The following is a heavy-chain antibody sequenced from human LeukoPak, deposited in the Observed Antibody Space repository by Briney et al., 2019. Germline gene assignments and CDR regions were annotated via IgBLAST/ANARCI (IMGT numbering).Heavy chain of an antibody. J-gene: IGHJ4*02. D-gene: IGHD3-3*01. CDR3: TRRPPSEEWLWTGED. V-gene: IGHV3-73*01. CDR2: IRSKANSYAT. Sequence: PGGSLRLSCVASGFTFSGSAMHWVRQASGKGLEWVGRIRSKANSYATAYAASVKGRFTISRDDSKNTAYLQMNSLKTEDTAVYYCTRRPPSEEWLWTGEDWGQGTLVTVSS. CDR1: GFTFSGSA.